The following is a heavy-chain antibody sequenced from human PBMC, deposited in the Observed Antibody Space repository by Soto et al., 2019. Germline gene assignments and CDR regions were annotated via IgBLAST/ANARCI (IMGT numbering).Heavy chain of an antibody. V-gene: IGHV1-69*01. Sequence: QVLLVQSGAEVKNPVSSVKVSCKASGGTFISYVYNWVRQAPGQGLEWMGGIIPMFNITNYAQKFQGRITITADESTTTVYMELRSLRSEDTAVYYCARWPIVSRPTYGMDVWGQGTTVTVSS. CDR1: GGTFISYV. CDR2: IIPMFNIT. D-gene: IGHD1-26*01. CDR3: ARWPIVSRPTYGMDV. J-gene: IGHJ6*02.